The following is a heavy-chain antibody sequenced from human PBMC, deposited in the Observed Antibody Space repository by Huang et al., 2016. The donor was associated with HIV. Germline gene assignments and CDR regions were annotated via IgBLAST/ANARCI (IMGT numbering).Heavy chain of an antibody. Sequence: QVQLVESGGGVVQPGRSLRLSCAASGFTFSSYARHWVRQAPGKGLEWVAVISYDGSNKFYADSVKGRFTISRDSSKNTLYLQMNSLRAEDTAVYYCARATYYYDRTQFDYWGQGTLVTVSS. CDR2: ISYDGSNK. J-gene: IGHJ4*02. CDR1: GFTFSSYA. CDR3: ARATYYYDRTQFDY. D-gene: IGHD3-22*01. V-gene: IGHV3-30-3*01.